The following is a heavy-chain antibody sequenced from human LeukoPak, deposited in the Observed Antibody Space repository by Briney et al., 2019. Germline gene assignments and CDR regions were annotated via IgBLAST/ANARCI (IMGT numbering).Heavy chain of an antibody. D-gene: IGHD2-2*01. CDR3: AKRISTPDY. J-gene: IGHJ4*02. CDR1: GFTFSNYA. V-gene: IGHV3-23*01. CDR2: ISGGGGST. Sequence: GGSLRPSCAASGFTFSNYAMSWVRQAPGKGLEWVSGISGGGGSTYYADSVKGRFTISRDNSKNTLDLQMNSLRAGDTAIYYCAKRISTPDYWGQGTLVTVSS.